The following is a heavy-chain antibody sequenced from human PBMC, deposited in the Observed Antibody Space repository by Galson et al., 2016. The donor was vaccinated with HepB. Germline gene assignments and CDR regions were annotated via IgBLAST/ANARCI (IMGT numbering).Heavy chain of an antibody. J-gene: IGHJ6*02. CDR2: ISAYNGNT. CDR3: ARDYYDSSGYNYYHHYYGMDV. CDR1: GYTFTSYG. Sequence: SVKVSCKASGYTFTSYGISWVRQAPGLGLEWMGWISAYNGNTNYAQKLQGRVTMTTDASTSTAYMELRSLRSDDTAVYHCARDYYDSSGYNYYHHYYGMDVWGQGTTVTVSS. D-gene: IGHD3-22*01. V-gene: IGHV1-18*01.